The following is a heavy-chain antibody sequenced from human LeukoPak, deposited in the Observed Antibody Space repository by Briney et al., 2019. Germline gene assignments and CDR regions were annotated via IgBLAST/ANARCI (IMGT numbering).Heavy chain of an antibody. CDR1: GFTFSSYA. CDR3: ARERRGQGGVGATTPPLY. Sequence: PGGSLRLSCAASGFTFSSYAMHWDRQAPGKGLEWVAVISYDGSNKYYADSVKGRFTISRDNSKNTLYLQMNSLRAEDTAVYYCARERRGQGGVGATTPPLYWGQGTLVTVSS. J-gene: IGHJ4*02. CDR2: ISYDGSNK. D-gene: IGHD1-26*01. V-gene: IGHV3-30-3*01.